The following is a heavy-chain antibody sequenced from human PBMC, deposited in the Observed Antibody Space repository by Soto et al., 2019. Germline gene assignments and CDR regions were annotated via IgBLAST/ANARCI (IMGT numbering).Heavy chain of an antibody. CDR3: AREMSQQLATHS. D-gene: IGHD6-13*01. J-gene: IGHJ4*02. CDR1: GYTFTSYT. V-gene: IGHV1-3*01. Sequence: ASLKVSCKASGYTFTSYTMHWVRQAPGQRLEWMGWINAGNGDTKYSQKFQGRVTITRDTSASTAYMELSSLRSEDTAVYYCAREMSQQLATHSWGQGTLVPVSP. CDR2: INAGNGDT.